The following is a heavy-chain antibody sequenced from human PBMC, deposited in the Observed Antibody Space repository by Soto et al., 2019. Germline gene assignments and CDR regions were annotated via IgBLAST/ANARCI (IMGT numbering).Heavy chain of an antibody. Sequence: VQLVQSGAEVKKPGSSVKVSCKASGGTFSNYPFIWVRQAPGQGLDWMGGIIPIFGTTDYGQRFQGRVTITADESTNTAYMELSSLRSDDTAMYYCARGLYCGGGCYSHFDYWGQGPLVTVSS. V-gene: IGHV1-69*01. J-gene: IGHJ4*02. CDR1: GGTFSNYP. CDR3: ARGLYCGGGCYSHFDY. CDR2: IIPIFGTT. D-gene: IGHD2-21*02.